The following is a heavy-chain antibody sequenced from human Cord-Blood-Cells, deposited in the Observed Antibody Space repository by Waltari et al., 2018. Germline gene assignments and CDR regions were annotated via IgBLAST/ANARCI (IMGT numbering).Heavy chain of an antibody. CDR1: GFTFDDYA. V-gene: IGHV3-9*01. J-gene: IGHJ4*02. CDR3: AKDPDY. CDR2: IRWNSGRI. Sequence: EVQLVESGGGLVQPGRSLRLSCAASGFTFDDYAMHWVRQAPGKGLEWVSGIRWNSGRIGYADSVKGRFTISRDNAKNSLYLQMNSLRAEDTALYYCAKDPDYWGQGTLVTVSS.